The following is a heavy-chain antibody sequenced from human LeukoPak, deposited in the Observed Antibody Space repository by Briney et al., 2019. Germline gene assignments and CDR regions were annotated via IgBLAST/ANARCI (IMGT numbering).Heavy chain of an antibody. CDR1: GFTFYRYA. CDR2: ISGNGGSI. CDR3: AKAPYYYDTSGYFFRNFDY. V-gene: IGHV3-23*01. D-gene: IGHD3-22*01. Sequence: GGSLRLSCAASGFTFYRYAMSWVRQAAGKGLEWVSSISGNGGSIYYADSVRGRFTISRDNSKNTVYLQMDSLRAEDTALYFCAKAPYYYDTSGYFFRNFDYWGQGTLVTVSS. J-gene: IGHJ4*02.